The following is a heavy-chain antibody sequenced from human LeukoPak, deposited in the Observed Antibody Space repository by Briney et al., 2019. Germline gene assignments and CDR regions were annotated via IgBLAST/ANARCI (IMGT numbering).Heavy chain of an antibody. CDR2: INAGNGNT. CDR3: ASPWYSSSWSPYYYYGMDV. J-gene: IGHJ6*02. D-gene: IGHD6-13*01. CDR1: GYTFTSYA. V-gene: IGHV1-3*01. Sequence: ASVKVSCKASGYTFTSYAMHWVRQAPGQRLEWMGWINAGNGNTKYSQKFQGRVTITRDTSASTAYMELSSLRSEDTAVYYCASPWYSSSWSPYYYYGMDVWGQGTTVTVS.